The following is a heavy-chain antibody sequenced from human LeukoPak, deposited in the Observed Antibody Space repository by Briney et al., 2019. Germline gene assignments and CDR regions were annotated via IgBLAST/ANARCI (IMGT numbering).Heavy chain of an antibody. CDR1: GFTFSSYA. D-gene: IGHD2-2*01. Sequence: GGSLRLSCAASGFTFSSYAMSWVRQAPGKGLEWVSAISGSGGSTYYADSVKGRFTISRDNSKNTLCLQMNSLRAEDTAVYYCAKGGYCSSTSCPPDYWGQGTLVTVSS. V-gene: IGHV3-23*01. CDR3: AKGGYCSSTSCPPDY. J-gene: IGHJ4*02. CDR2: ISGSGGST.